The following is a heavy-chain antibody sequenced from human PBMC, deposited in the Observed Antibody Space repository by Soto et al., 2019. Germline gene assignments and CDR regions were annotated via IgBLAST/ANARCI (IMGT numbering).Heavy chain of an antibody. CDR1: GYSFTSYW. CDR3: AGCSIIICHRDLGAFDI. D-gene: IGHD2-2*01. V-gene: IGHV5-10-1*01. Sequence: GESLKISCKGSGYSFTSYWISWVRQMPGKGLEWMGRIDPSDSYTNYSPSFQGHVTISADKSISTAYLQWSSLKASDTAMYYCAGCSIIICHRDLGAFDIPCPATMLTVS. CDR2: IDPSDSYT. J-gene: IGHJ3*02.